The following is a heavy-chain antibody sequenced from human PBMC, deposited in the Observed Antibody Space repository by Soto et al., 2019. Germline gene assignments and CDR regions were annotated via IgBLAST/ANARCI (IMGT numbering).Heavy chain of an antibody. V-gene: IGHV3-21*01. D-gene: IGHD3-10*01. Sequence: EVQLVESGGGLVKPGGSLTLSCAASGFTFSSYSMNWVRQAPGKGLEWVSSISSSSSYIYYADSVKGRFTISRDNAKNSLYLQMNSLRGEDTAVYSCARDYYGSGSYYSMDVWGQGTTVTVSS. CDR3: ARDYYGSGSYYSMDV. CDR2: ISSSSSYI. CDR1: GFTFSSYS. J-gene: IGHJ6*02.